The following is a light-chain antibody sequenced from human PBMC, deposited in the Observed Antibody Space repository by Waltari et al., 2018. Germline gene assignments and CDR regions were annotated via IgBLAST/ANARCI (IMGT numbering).Light chain of an antibody. CDR1: QSISSY. V-gene: IGKV1-39*01. J-gene: IGKJ1*01. CDR2: AAS. Sequence: DIQMTQSPSSLSASVGDRVTITCRASQSISSYLNWYQQKPGKAPKLRIYAASNLQSGVPSRVSGSGSGTDFTLTISSLQPEDFATYYCQQSYSTPRTFGQGTKVEIK. CDR3: QQSYSTPRT.